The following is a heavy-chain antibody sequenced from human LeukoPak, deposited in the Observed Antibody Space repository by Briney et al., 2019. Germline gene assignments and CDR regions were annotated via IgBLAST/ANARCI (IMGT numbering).Heavy chain of an antibody. CDR2: ISASGGTT. Sequence: GGSLRLSCAASELTFSSYAMSWVRQAPGKGLEWVSCISASGGTTYYADSVKGRFTISRDNSRNTLYLQMNSLRAEDTAVYYCAKDLTGHTTPLFDYWGQGTLVIVSS. D-gene: IGHD3-9*01. CDR3: AKDLTGHTTPLFDY. J-gene: IGHJ4*02. V-gene: IGHV3-23*01. CDR1: ELTFSSYA.